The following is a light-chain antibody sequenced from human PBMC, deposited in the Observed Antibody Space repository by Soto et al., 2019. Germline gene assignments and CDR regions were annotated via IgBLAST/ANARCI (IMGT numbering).Light chain of an antibody. CDR3: QQYNNWPLT. J-gene: IGKJ5*01. CDR2: GAS. CDR1: QSVSSN. Sequence: EIVMTQSPATLSVSPRERATLSCRASQSVSSNLAWYQQKPGQAPRLLIYGASSRATGIPVRFSGSGSGTEFTLTISSLQSEDFAVYYCQQYNNWPLTFGQGARLAI. V-gene: IGKV3-15*01.